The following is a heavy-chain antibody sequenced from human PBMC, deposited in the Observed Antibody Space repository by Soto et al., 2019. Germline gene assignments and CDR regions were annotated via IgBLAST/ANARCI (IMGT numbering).Heavy chain of an antibody. D-gene: IGHD2-2*01. Sequence: EVQLLEPGGGLVQPGGSLRLSCAASGFTFSNYDMSWVRQAPGKGLEWVSTISGGGGRIYYADSVKGRFTISRDNSKNTAYMKINSPRAEDTAVYYCAKRPASLVCFDYWGQGSLVTVSS. J-gene: IGHJ4*02. CDR2: ISGGGGRI. CDR1: GFTFSNYD. V-gene: IGHV3-23*01. CDR3: AKRPASLVCFDY.